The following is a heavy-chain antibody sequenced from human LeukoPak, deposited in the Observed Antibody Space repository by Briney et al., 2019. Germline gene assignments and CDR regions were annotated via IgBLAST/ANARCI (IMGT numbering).Heavy chain of an antibody. Sequence: PGGSLRLSCAASGFTFSSYVMSWVRQAPGKGLEWVSDISGSDGSTYYADSVKGRFTISRDNSRNTLYLQMNSPRAEDTALYYCARVGEYRYGYSFDCWGQGTLVIVSS. CDR1: GFTFSSYV. CDR2: ISGSDGST. D-gene: IGHD5-18*01. J-gene: IGHJ4*02. V-gene: IGHV3-23*01. CDR3: ARVGEYRYGYSFDC.